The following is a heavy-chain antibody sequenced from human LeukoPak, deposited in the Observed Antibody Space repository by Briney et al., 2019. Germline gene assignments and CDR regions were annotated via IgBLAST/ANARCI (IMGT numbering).Heavy chain of an antibody. CDR1: GFTVSSNY. CDR2: IFSGGAGTT. J-gene: IGHJ4*02. V-gene: IGHV3-53*01. D-gene: IGHD1-26*01. CDR3: ARDKLPDGRWEVDH. Sequence: PGGSLRLSCAASGFTVSSNYMSWVRQPPGKGLEWVSTIFSGGAGTTYYVDSVKGRFTISRDNSKNTVYLQMSSLRAEDTAVYFCARDKLPDGRWEVDHWGQGTPVTVSS.